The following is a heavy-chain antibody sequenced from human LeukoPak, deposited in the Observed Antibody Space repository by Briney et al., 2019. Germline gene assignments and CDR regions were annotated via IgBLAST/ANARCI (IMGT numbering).Heavy chain of an antibody. Sequence: SETLSLTCTVSGGSISSSSYYWGWVRQPPGKGLEWIASIYYSGSTYYNPSLKSRVTISVDTSKNQFSLKLSSVTAADTAVYYCARPGLGYCSSTSCSDAFDIWGQGTMVTVSS. CDR3: ARPGLGYCSSTSCSDAFDI. CDR2: IYYSGST. V-gene: IGHV4-39*01. D-gene: IGHD2-2*01. CDR1: GGSISSSSYY. J-gene: IGHJ3*02.